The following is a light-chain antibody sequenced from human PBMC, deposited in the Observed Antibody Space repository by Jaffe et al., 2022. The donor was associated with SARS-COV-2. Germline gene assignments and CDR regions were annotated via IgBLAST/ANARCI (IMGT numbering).Light chain of an antibody. V-gene: IGKV1-39*01. CDR2: AAS. Sequence: DIQMTQSPSSLSASIGDRVTITCRASQSISTYLNWYQLKSGKAPKLLIYAASSLQSGVPSRFSGSGSGTDFTLTINSLQPEDFATYYCQHSYTTQFTFGPGTKVDV. J-gene: IGKJ3*01. CDR3: QHSYTTQFT. CDR1: QSISTY.